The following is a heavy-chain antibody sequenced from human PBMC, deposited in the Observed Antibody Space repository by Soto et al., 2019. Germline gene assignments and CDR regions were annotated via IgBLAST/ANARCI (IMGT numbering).Heavy chain of an antibody. CDR1: GFTFSNAW. V-gene: IGHV3-15*07. J-gene: IGHJ4*02. CDR2: IKSKTDGGTT. Sequence: GGSLRLSCAASGFTFSNAWMNWVRQAPGKGLEWVGRIKSKTDGGTTDYAAPVKGRFTISRDDSKNTLYLQMNSLKTEDTAVYYCTTWYYDILTGYYTLRVYWGQGTLVTVSS. CDR3: TTWYYDILTGYYTLRVY. D-gene: IGHD3-9*01.